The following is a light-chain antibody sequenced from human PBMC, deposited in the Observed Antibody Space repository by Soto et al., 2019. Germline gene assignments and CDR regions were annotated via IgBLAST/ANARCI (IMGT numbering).Light chain of an antibody. CDR2: EVS. J-gene: IGLJ3*02. CDR1: SSDFGSYEY. CDR3: RLYAGSKIRG. V-gene: IGLV2-8*01. Sequence: QSALTQPPSASGSLGQSVTISCTGTSSDFGSYEYVSWYQQHPGKAPKFIIYEVSKRPSGVPDRFSGSKSGDTASLTVSGLQCEYESDYYCRLYAGSKIRGFGGGAK.